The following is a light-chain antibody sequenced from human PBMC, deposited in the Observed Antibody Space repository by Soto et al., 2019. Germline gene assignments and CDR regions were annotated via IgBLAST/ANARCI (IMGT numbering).Light chain of an antibody. CDR2: EVS. Sequence: QSVLTQPASVSGSPGQSITISCTGTSSDIGDYNYVSWYQQYPGKAPRLMIYEVSNRPSGVSNRFSGSKSGNTASLTISGLQAEDEADYYCSSYTSSSNYVFGTGTKVTVL. V-gene: IGLV2-14*01. CDR3: SSYTSSSNYV. CDR1: SSDIGDYNY. J-gene: IGLJ1*01.